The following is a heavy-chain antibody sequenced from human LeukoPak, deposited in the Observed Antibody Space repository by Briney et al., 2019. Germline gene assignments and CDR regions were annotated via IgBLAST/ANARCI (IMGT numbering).Heavy chain of an antibody. CDR3: ANGPHYQILTGYYKVRSHLDY. V-gene: IGHV3-30*04. CDR2: ISYDGSNK. CDR1: GFTFSSYA. Sequence: GGSLRLSCAASGFTFSSYAMHWVRQAPGKGLEWVALISYDGSNKYYADSVKGRFTISRDNSKNTLYLQMNSLRAEDTAVYSCANGPHYQILTGYYKVRSHLDYWGQGTLVTVSS. D-gene: IGHD3-9*01. J-gene: IGHJ4*02.